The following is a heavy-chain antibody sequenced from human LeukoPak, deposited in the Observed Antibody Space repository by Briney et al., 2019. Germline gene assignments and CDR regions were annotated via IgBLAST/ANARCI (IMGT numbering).Heavy chain of an antibody. J-gene: IGHJ1*01. CDR3: ARAGGSIAAGGTEGINFHH. Sequence: PGGSLRLSCAASGFTFSSHGMHWVRQAPGKGLEWVAVICYDGSNKDYAESVKGRFTIFRDNSKNALYLEMNNLRAEDTAVYYCARAGGSIAAGGTEGINFHHWGQGTLVTVSS. CDR2: ICYDGSNK. CDR1: GFTFSSHG. D-gene: IGHD6-13*01. V-gene: IGHV3-33*01.